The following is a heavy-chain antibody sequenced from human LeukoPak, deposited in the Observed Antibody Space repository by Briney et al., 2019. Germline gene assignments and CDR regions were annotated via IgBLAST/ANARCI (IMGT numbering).Heavy chain of an antibody. D-gene: IGHD1-26*01. CDR1: GFSFSDYN. J-gene: IGHJ4*02. CDR3: ARDLYSGSYYDFDC. Sequence: GGSLRLSCAASGFSFSDYNMNWVRQAPGKGLEWVAYISSSSSTTHYADSVTGRFSISRDNAKSSLYLQMNSLRVEDTAVYYCARDLYSGSYYDFDCWGQGTLVTVSS. CDR2: ISSSSSTT. V-gene: IGHV3-48*01.